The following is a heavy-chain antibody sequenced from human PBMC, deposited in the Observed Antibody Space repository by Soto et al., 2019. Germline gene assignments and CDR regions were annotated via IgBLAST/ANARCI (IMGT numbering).Heavy chain of an antibody. J-gene: IGHJ4*02. D-gene: IGHD5-18*01. CDR3: ARDQVTLRRYSFSDY. CDR1: GFTFSSYE. Sequence: LRLSCAASGFTFSSYEMNWVRQAPGKGLEWVSYISSSGSTIYYADSVKGRFTISRDNAKNSLYLQMNSLRAEDTAVYYCARDQVTLRRYSFSDYWGQGTLVTVSS. CDR2: ISSSGSTI. V-gene: IGHV3-48*03.